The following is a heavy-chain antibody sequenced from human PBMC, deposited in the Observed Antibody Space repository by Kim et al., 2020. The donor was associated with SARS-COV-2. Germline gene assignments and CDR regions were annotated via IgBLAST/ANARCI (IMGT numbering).Heavy chain of an antibody. D-gene: IGHD1-26*01. CDR1: GFTFSGYA. Sequence: GGSLRLSCAASGFTFSGYAMHWVRQAPGKGLEWVAVISYDGSNKNYADSVKGRFTISRDNSKNTLYLQMNSLRAEDTAVYYCARGLEGIEIREYWGQGTLVTVSS. CDR2: ISYDGSNK. CDR3: ARGLEGIEIREY. V-gene: IGHV3-30-3*01. J-gene: IGHJ4*02.